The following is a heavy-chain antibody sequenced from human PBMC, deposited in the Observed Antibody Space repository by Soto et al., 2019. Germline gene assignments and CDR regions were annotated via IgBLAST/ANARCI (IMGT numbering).Heavy chain of an antibody. V-gene: IGHV3-30*18. J-gene: IGHJ4*02. CDR2: ISYDGSNK. CDR3: EKDGHFSPLGYIAAAGTVIDY. CDR1: GFTFSSYG. D-gene: IGHD6-13*01. Sequence: GGSLRLSCAASGFTFSSYGMHWVRQAPGKGLEWVAVISYDGSNKYYADSVKGRFTISRDNSKNTLYLQMNSLRAEDTAVYYCEKDGHFSPLGYIAAAGTVIDYWGQGTLVTVSS.